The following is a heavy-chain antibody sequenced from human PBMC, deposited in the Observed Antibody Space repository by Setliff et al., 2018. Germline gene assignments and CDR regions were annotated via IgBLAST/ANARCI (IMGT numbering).Heavy chain of an antibody. CDR1: GYTFTSYG. CDR3: ATEKFPGDWGDY. D-gene: IGHD2-21*01. V-gene: IGHV1-18*01. Sequence: SVKVSCKASGYTFTSYGFSWVRQAPGQGLEWMGWISVYNGKTKYAQKLQGRVTMTTDTSTRTTYMEVTSLRSDDTAVYYCATEKFPGDWGDYWGQGTLVTVSS. J-gene: IGHJ4*02. CDR2: ISVYNGKT.